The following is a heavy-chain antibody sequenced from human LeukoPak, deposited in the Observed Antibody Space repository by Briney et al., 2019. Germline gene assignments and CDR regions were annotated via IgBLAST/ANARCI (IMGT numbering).Heavy chain of an antibody. CDR1: GFKFHNYA. CDR3: ARDWGSSGWFYFDS. J-gene: IGHJ4*02. Sequence: GGSLRLSCTASGFKFHNYALHWVRQAPGKGLEWVSGITWNNETLDYADSVKGRFIISRDNAKNSIYLQMNSLKAEDTALYYCARDWGSSGWFYFDSWGQGTLVSVSS. D-gene: IGHD6-19*01. V-gene: IGHV3-9*01. CDR2: ITWNNETL.